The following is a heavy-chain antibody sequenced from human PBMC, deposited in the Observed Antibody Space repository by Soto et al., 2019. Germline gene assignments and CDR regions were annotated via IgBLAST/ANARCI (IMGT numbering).Heavy chain of an antibody. D-gene: IGHD4-17*01. J-gene: IGHJ3*02. CDR2: IYPSGGST. Sequence: ASLKVSCKASGYTFTIYYMHWVRQAPGQGLDWMGIIYPSGGSTSYAQKFQGRVTMTRDTSTSTVYMELSSLRSEDTAVYYCARADGDYVNAFDIWGQGTMVTVSS. CDR3: ARADGDYVNAFDI. CDR1: GYTFTIYY. V-gene: IGHV1-46*01.